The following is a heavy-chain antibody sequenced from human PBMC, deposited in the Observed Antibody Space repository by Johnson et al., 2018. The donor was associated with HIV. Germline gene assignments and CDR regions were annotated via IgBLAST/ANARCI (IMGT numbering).Heavy chain of an antibody. Sequence: VQLVESGGAVVRPGGSLRLSCAASGFTFDDYGMSWVRQAPGKGLEWVSGIDWNGGRQAYVDSVKGRFTISRDNAKNSLSLQMNSLRAEDTAVYYCATSGDKYSSNWGDAFDIWGQGTMVTVSS. V-gene: IGHV3-20*04. D-gene: IGHD6-13*01. CDR2: IDWNGGRQ. J-gene: IGHJ3*02. CDR1: GFTFDDYG. CDR3: ATSGDKYSSNWGDAFDI.